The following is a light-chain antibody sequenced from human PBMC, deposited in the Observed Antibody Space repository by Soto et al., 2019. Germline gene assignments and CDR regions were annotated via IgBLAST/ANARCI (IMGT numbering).Light chain of an antibody. CDR1: SSDVGRYNL. V-gene: IGLV2-23*01. J-gene: IGLJ2*01. CDR2: EGS. CDR3: CSFARSVV. Sequence: QSALTQPASVSGSPGQSITIFCTGTSSDVGRYNLVSWYQQHPGKAPTLMIYEGSQRPSGVSTRFSGSNSANTASLTISGLQAEDEADYYCCSFARSVVFGGGTKLTVL.